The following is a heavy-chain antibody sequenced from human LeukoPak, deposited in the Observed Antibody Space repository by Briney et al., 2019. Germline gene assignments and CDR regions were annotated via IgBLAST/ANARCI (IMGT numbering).Heavy chain of an antibody. V-gene: IGHV3-23*01. CDR3: AKGTYYDFWSGLYFDY. Sequence: GGSLRLSCAASGFTFSSYAMSWVRQAPGKGLEWVSAISGSGGSTYYADSVKGRFTISRDNTKNTLYLQMNSLRAEDTAVYYCAKGTYYDFWSGLYFDYWGQGTLVTVSS. CDR1: GFTFSSYA. J-gene: IGHJ4*02. CDR2: ISGSGGST. D-gene: IGHD3-3*01.